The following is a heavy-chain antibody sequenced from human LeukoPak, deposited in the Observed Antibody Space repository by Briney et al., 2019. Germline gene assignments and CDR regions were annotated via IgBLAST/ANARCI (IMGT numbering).Heavy chain of an antibody. CDR1: GGTFISYA. CDR2: IIPIFGTA. D-gene: IGHD5-24*01. Sequence: GASVKVSCKASGGTFISYAISWVRQAPGQGLEWMGGIIPIFGTANYAQKFQGRVTITADESTSTAYMELSSLRSEDTAVYYCAQTRRRDGYNWHFDYWGREPWSPSPQ. CDR3: AQTRRRDGYNWHFDY. V-gene: IGHV1-69*13. J-gene: IGHJ4*02.